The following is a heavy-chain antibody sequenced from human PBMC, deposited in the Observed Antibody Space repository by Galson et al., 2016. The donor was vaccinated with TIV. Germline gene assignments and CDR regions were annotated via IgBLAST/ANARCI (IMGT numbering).Heavy chain of an antibody. V-gene: IGHV1-69*13. J-gene: IGHJ6*02. Sequence: SVKVSCKASGDTFSSYPFNWVRQAPGQGLEWMGGFIPLFGTANYAQKFQGRVTISADESTSTLSMEVRSLRSEDTAVYYCAKDRNTAMDTYPYYYGMDVWGQGTTVIVSS. CDR1: GDTFSSYP. CDR2: FIPLFGTA. D-gene: IGHD5-18*01. CDR3: AKDRNTAMDTYPYYYGMDV.